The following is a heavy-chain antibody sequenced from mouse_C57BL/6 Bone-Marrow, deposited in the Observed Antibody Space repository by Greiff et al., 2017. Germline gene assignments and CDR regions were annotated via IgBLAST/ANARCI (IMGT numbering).Heavy chain of an antibody. CDR1: GYTFTDYE. CDR3: TRSGPLFYYYAMDY. CDR2: IDPETGGT. J-gene: IGHJ4*01. D-gene: IGHD1-1*01. Sequence: VQLVESGAELVRPGASVTLSCKASGYTFTDYEMHWVKQTPVHGLEWIGAIDPETGGTAYNQKFKGKAILTADKSSSTAYMELRSLTSEDSAVYYCTRSGPLFYYYAMDYWGQGTSVTVSS. V-gene: IGHV1-15*01.